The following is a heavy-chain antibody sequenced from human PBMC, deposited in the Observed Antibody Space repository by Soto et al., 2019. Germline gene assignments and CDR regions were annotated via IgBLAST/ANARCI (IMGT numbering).Heavy chain of an antibody. J-gene: IGHJ3*02. CDR1: GDSVSSNSAA. V-gene: IGHV6-1*01. CDR3: ASLAAAGTGPMDDAFDI. Sequence: PSQTLSLTCAISGDSVSSNSAAWNWIRQSPSRGLEWLGRTYYRSKWYNDYAISVKSRITINPDTSKNKYSLQLNSLTPEDTAVYFCASLAAAGTGPMDDAFDIWGQGTMVTVSS. D-gene: IGHD6-13*01. CDR2: TYYRSKWYN.